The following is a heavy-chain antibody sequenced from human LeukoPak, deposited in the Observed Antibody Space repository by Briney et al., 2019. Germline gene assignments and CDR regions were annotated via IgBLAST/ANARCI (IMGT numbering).Heavy chain of an antibody. Sequence: GGSLRLSCAASEFSFITYWMNWVRQAPGKGLEWVSYISSSSSTIYYADSVKGRFTISRDNAKNSLYLQMNSLRAEDTAVYYCARGFFSSVWFDPWGQGTLVTVSS. V-gene: IGHV3-48*01. CDR2: ISSSSSTI. D-gene: IGHD2/OR15-2a*01. CDR1: EFSFITYW. CDR3: ARGFFSSVWFDP. J-gene: IGHJ5*02.